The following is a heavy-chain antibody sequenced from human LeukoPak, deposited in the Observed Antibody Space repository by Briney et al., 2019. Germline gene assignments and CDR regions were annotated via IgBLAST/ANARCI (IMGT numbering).Heavy chain of an antibody. CDR2: ISSNGGST. D-gene: IGHD1-1*01. V-gene: IGHV3-64*01. CDR1: GFTFSSYA. J-gene: IGHJ5*02. CDR3: ARDIEAGTTQGGWFDP. Sequence: GGSLRLSCAASGFTFSSYAMHWVRQAPGKGLEYVSAISSNGGSTYYANSVKGRFTISRDNSKNTLYLQMDSLRAEDMAVYYCARDIEAGTTQGGWFDPWGQGTLVTVSS.